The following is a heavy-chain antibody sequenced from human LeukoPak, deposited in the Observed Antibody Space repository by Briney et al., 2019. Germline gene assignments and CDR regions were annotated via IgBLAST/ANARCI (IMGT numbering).Heavy chain of an antibody. Sequence: TSETLSLTCTVSGGSISSSSYYWGWIRQPPGKGLEWIGSIYYSGSTYYNPSLKSRVTISVDTSKNQFSLKLSSVTAADTAVYYCARHLISTMIVVVIKGFYYFDYWGQGTLVTVSS. CDR1: GGSISSSSYY. CDR3: ARHLISTMIVVVIKGFYYFDY. D-gene: IGHD3-22*01. CDR2: IYYSGST. V-gene: IGHV4-39*01. J-gene: IGHJ4*02.